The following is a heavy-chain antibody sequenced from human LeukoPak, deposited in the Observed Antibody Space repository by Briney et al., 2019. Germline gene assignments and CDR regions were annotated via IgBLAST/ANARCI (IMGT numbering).Heavy chain of an antibody. CDR2: IIPDDSDT. CDR1: GSSFTSYW. V-gene: IGHV5-51*01. J-gene: IGHJ5*02. D-gene: IGHD3-22*01. CDR3: TRGGTYYDDSRDYGHWFDP. Sequence: PGESLKISCKGSGSSFTSYWSGWWRQLPGKGLELMGIIIPDDSDTRYSPSFQGQVTISADKSTGTAYLHWSSLKASDTAIYYCTRGGTYYDDSRDYGHWFDPWGQGTLVTVSS.